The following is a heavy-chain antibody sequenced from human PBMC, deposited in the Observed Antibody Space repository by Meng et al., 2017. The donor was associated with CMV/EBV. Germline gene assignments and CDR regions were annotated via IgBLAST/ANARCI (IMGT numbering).Heavy chain of an antibody. CDR3: ARDKGVSYPYDAFDI. CDR1: GFTFSSYA. V-gene: IGHV3-30*04. D-gene: IGHD1-26*01. CDR2: ISYDGSNK. Sequence: GGSLRLSCATSGFTFSSYAMHWVRQAPGKGLEWVAFISYDGSNKYYADSVKGRFTISRDNSKNTLYLQMNSLRAEDTAVYYCARDKGVSYPYDAFDIWDQGTMVTVSS. J-gene: IGHJ3*02.